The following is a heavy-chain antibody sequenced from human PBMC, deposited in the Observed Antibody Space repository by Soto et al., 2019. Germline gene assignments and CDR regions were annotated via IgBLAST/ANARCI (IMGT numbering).Heavy chain of an antibody. D-gene: IGHD3-10*01. V-gene: IGHV3-7*04. CDR1: GLTFSSYW. CDR2: IKQDGSEK. CDR3: ARDFETVLLWFGESQPHGFDI. J-gene: IGHJ3*02. Sequence: PGGSLRLSCAASGLTFSSYWMSWVRQAPGKGLEWVANIKQDGSEKYYVDSVKGRFTISRDNAKNSLYLQMNSLRAEDTAVYYCARDFETVLLWFGESQPHGFDIWGQGTMVTVSS.